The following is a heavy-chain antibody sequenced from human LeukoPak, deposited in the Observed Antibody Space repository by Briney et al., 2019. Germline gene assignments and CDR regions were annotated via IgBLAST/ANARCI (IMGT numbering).Heavy chain of an antibody. CDR1: GGSISSYY. D-gene: IGHD3-9*01. J-gene: IGHJ6*04. V-gene: IGHV4-59*01. CDR3: ARVNFDWLSADYYGMDV. Sequence: SETLSLTCTVSGGSISSYYWSWIRQPPGKGLEWIGYIYYSGGTNYNPSLKSRVTISVDTSKNQFSLKLSSVTAADTAVYYCARVNFDWLSADYYGMDVWGKGTTVTVSS. CDR2: IYYSGGT.